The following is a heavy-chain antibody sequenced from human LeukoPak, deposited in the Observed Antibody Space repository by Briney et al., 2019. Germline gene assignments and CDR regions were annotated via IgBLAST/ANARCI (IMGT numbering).Heavy chain of an antibody. Sequence: ASVKVSCKASGYTFTGYYMHWVRQAPGQGLEWMGGIIPIFGTANYAQKFQGRVTITADKSTSTAYMELSSLRSEDTAVYYCARDRLAAAPWAPPQNYYYMDVWGKGTTVTVSS. CDR1: GYTFTGYY. CDR3: ARDRLAAAPWAPPQNYYYMDV. CDR2: IIPIFGTA. D-gene: IGHD6-13*01. J-gene: IGHJ6*03. V-gene: IGHV1-69*06.